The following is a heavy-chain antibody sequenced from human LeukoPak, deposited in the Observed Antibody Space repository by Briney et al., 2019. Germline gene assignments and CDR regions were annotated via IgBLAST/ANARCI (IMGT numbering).Heavy chain of an antibody. V-gene: IGHV5-51*01. D-gene: IGHD3-3*01. CDR1: GYSFTSYW. Sequence: GESLKISCKGSGYSFTSYWIGWVRQMPGKGLEWMGIIYPGDSDTRYSPSFQGQVTISADKSISTAYLQWSSLKASDTAMYYCAAGHDFWSGYYLDAFDIWGQGTTVTVSS. CDR3: AAGHDFWSGYYLDAFDI. CDR2: IYPGDSDT. J-gene: IGHJ3*02.